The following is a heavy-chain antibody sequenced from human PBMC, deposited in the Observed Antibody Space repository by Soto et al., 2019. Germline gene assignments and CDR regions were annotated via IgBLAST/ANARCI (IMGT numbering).Heavy chain of an antibody. CDR2: INAGNGNT. CDR3: ARDSTVVPAAIVVSGYYYYMDV. V-gene: IGHV1-3*01. CDR1: GYTFTSYA. Sequence: GASVKVSCKASGYTFTSYAMHWVRQAPGQRLEWMGWINAGNGNTKYSQKFQGRVTITRDTSASTAYMELSSLRSEDTAVYYCARDSTVVPAAIVVSGYYYYMDVWGKGTTVTVSS. D-gene: IGHD2-2*01. J-gene: IGHJ6*03.